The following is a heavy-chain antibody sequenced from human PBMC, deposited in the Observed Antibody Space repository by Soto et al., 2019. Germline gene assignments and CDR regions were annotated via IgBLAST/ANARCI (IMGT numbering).Heavy chain of an antibody. Sequence: QVQLVQSGAEVKKPGASVKVSCKASGYTFTSYAMHWVRQAPGQRLEWMGWINARNGNTKYSQKFQGRVTITRDTSASTAYMELSSLRSEDTAVYYCARGRLLWFGELFHWFDPWGQGTLVTVSS. J-gene: IGHJ5*02. D-gene: IGHD3-10*01. V-gene: IGHV1-3*01. CDR2: INARNGNT. CDR1: GYTFTSYA. CDR3: ARGRLLWFGELFHWFDP.